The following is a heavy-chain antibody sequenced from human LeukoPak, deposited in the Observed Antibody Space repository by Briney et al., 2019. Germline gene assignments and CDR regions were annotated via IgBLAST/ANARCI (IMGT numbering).Heavy chain of an antibody. Sequence: GGSLRLSCAASGFPFSSFAMHWVRQAPGKGLEWVAVILYDGSYQYYADSVKGRFTISRDNSRNTLDLQMNSLRTEDTAVYYCARDRVGAAELDYWGQGTLVTVSS. CDR1: GFPFSSFA. J-gene: IGHJ4*02. CDR3: ARDRVGAAELDY. CDR2: ILYDGSYQ. D-gene: IGHD6-25*01. V-gene: IGHV3-30*04.